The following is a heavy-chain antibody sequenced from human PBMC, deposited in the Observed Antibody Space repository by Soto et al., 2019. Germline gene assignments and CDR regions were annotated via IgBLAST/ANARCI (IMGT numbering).Heavy chain of an antibody. J-gene: IGHJ5*02. CDR2: IYYSGST. D-gene: IGHD6-6*01. CDR1: GGSISSGDYY. CDR3: ARALAARAKFDP. Sequence: PSETLSLTCTVSGGSISSGDYYWSWIRQPPGKGLEWIGYIYYSGSTYYNPSLKSRVTISVDTSKNQFSLKLSSVTAADTAVYYCARALAARAKFDPLGQGTLVTVSS. V-gene: IGHV4-30-4*01.